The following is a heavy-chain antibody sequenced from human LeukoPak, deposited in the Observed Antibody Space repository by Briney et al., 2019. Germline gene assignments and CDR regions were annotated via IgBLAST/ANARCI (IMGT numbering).Heavy chain of an antibody. V-gene: IGHV3-7*01. CDR1: GFTFSSYW. Sequence: GGSLRLSCAASGFTFSSYWMSWVRQAPGKGLERVANINQDGSERSYVDSVKGRLTISRDNAKDSVYLQMNSLRAEDTAVYYCARDISYIDYWGQGTLVTVSS. CDR2: INQDGSER. CDR3: ARDISYIDY. D-gene: IGHD1-14*01. J-gene: IGHJ4*03.